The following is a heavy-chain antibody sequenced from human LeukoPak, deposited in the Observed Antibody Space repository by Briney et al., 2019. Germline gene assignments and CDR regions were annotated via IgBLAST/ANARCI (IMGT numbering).Heavy chain of an antibody. CDR1: GFAFSSYW. CDR3: ARITDYYGMDV. CDR2: IRQDGSEK. Sequence: GGSLRLSCAASGFAFSSYWMSWVRQAPGKGLEWVANIRQDGSEKYYVDSVKGRFTISRDNAKNSLYLQMNSLRAEDTAVYYCARITDYYGMDVWGQGTTVTVTS. V-gene: IGHV3-7*05. J-gene: IGHJ6*02.